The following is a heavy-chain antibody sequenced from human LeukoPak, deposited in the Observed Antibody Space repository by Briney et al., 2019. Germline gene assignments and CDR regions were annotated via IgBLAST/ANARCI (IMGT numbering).Heavy chain of an antibody. Sequence: PGGALRLSSAASGVTFCSYAMSWGRQAPGKGVGGGAAISGSGGSTYYADSVKGRFTISRDNSKNTLYLQMNSLRAEDTAVYYCARASHRVTILRNFQHWGQGTLVTVSS. CDR3: ARASHRVTILRNFQH. CDR1: GVTFCSYA. D-gene: IGHD2-21*02. J-gene: IGHJ1*01. CDR2: ISGSGGST. V-gene: IGHV3-23*01.